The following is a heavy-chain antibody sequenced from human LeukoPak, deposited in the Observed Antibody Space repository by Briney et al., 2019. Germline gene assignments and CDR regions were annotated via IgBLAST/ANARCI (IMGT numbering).Heavy chain of an antibody. V-gene: IGHV1-69*13. CDR1: GGTFSSYA. CDR2: IIPIFGTA. Sequence: SVKVSCKASGGTFSSYAISWVRQAPGQGLEWMGGIIPIFGTANYAQKFQGRITITADESTSTAYMELSSLRSEDTAVYYCARDLGYFANWFDPWGQGTLVTVSS. CDR3: ARDLGYFANWFDP. J-gene: IGHJ5*02. D-gene: IGHD2-15*01.